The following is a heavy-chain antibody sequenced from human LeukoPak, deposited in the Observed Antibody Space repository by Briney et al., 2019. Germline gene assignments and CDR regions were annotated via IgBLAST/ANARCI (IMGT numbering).Heavy chain of an antibody. CDR2: MSFDGSFE. J-gene: IGHJ1*01. CDR3: ARVGETGTVTMELDL. V-gene: IGHV3-30*04. CDR1: GFPFADYS. Sequence: PGGSLRLSCVASGFPFADYSLHWVRQAPGKGLGWVALMSFDGSFENFADSVKGRFTISRDTARNTLYLHMGSLGVEDSAVYYCARVGETGTVTMELDLWGQGALVTVSS. D-gene: IGHD1-7*01.